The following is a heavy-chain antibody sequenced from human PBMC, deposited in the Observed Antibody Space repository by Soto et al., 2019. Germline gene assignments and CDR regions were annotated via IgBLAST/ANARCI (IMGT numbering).Heavy chain of an antibody. Sequence: QITLNESGPTVVRPTETLTLTCRFSGFSLTTSGVGVGWVRQSPGKAPEWLALIYWDDDKRYSESLKSRLTITKDTSKNQVVLTVANLDPTDTATYSCAHRVLRTVFGLVTTTAIYFDFWGQGTPFAVSS. D-gene: IGHD3-3*01. V-gene: IGHV2-5*02. J-gene: IGHJ4*02. CDR2: IYWDDDK. CDR3: AHRVLRTVFGLVTTTAIYFDF. CDR1: GFSLTTSGVG.